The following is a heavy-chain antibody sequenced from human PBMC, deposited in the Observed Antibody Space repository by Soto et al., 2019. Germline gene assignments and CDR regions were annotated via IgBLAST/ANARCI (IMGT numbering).Heavy chain of an antibody. D-gene: IGHD2-2*01. J-gene: IGHJ6*02. CDR1: CGSISSYY. CDR2: IYYSGST. Sequence: SETLSLTCTVSCGSISSYYWSWIRQPPGKGLEWIGYIYYSGSTNYNPSLKSRVTISVDTSKNQFSLKLSSVTAADTAVYYCARGGYQLLRYYYYYGMDVWGQGTTVTVSS. V-gene: IGHV4-59*01. CDR3: ARGGYQLLRYYYYYGMDV.